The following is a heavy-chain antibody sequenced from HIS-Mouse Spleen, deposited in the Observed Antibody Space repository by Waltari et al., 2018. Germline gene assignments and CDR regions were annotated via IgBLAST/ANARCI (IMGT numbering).Heavy chain of an antibody. J-gene: IGHJ4*02. V-gene: IGHV3-30*18. D-gene: IGHD6-19*01. CDR3: AKASSGWLDY. Sequence: QVQLVESGGGVVQPGRSLRLYCAASGFTFSSYGMHWVRQAPGKGLGLVAVMSYDGRNTYYADSVKGRFTISRDNSKSTLYLQMNSLRAEDTAVYYCAKASSGWLDYWGQGTLVTVSS. CDR2: MSYDGRNT. CDR1: GFTFSSYG.